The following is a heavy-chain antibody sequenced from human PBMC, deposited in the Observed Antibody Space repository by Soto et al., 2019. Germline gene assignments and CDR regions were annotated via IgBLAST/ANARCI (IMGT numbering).Heavy chain of an antibody. Sequence: TLSLTCTVSGGSISSYYWSWIRQPPGKGLEWIGYIYYSGSTNYNPSLKSRVTISVDTSKNQFSLKLSSVTAADTAVYYCARAPNILTGYLFDYWGQRTLVTVSS. CDR1: GGSISSYY. CDR3: ARAPNILTGYLFDY. V-gene: IGHV4-59*01. J-gene: IGHJ4*02. D-gene: IGHD3-9*01. CDR2: IYYSGST.